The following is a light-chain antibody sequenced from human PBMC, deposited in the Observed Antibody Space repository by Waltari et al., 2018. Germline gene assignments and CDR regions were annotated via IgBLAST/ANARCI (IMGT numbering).Light chain of an antibody. CDR1: SSDIGRYAI. Sequence: QSALTQPAAVSGAPGQSVTISCIGASSDIGRYAIVSWHQQHPGNAPKLVISDASKRPSGVSDRFSGSKSGDTASLTISGLQFEDEADYYCCSYAGNYVWVFGGGTRLTVL. CDR3: CSYAGNYVWV. J-gene: IGLJ3*02. CDR2: DAS. V-gene: IGLV2-23*01.